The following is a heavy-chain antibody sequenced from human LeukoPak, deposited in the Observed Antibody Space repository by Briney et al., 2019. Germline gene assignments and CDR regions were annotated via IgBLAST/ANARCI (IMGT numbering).Heavy chain of an antibody. CDR3: ARESRELYDY. D-gene: IGHD3-10*01. V-gene: IGHV3-30*04. Sequence: GGSLRLSCAASGFTFSAYAMHWVRQAPGKGLEWVAVTSYDGNNKNYADSVKGRFTISRDNSKNTLYLQMNSLRAEDTAVYYCARESRELYDYWGQGTLVTVSS. CDR1: GFTFSAYA. J-gene: IGHJ4*02. CDR2: TSYDGNNK.